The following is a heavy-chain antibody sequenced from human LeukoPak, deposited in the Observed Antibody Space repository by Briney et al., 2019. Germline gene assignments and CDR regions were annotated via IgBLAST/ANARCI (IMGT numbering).Heavy chain of an antibody. CDR2: ISYDGSNK. Sequence: GGSLRLSCAASGFTFSSYGMRWVRQAPGKGLEWVAVISYDGSNKYYADSVKGRFTISRDNAKNTLYLQMNSLRAENTAVYYCAKDYSGSGRNTYYFDYWGQGTLVTVSS. D-gene: IGHD3-10*01. V-gene: IGHV3-30*18. CDR3: AKDYSGSGRNTYYFDY. J-gene: IGHJ4*02. CDR1: GFTFSSYG.